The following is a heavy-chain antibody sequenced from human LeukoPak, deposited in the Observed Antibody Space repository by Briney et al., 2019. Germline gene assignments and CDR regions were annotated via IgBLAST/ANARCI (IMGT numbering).Heavy chain of an antibody. CDR2: ISAYNGNT. CDR3: ARSPRIAVAGTLSDY. CDR1: GYTFTSYG. D-gene: IGHD6-19*01. V-gene: IGHV1-18*01. Sequence: ASVKVSCKASGYTFTSYGISWVRQAPGQGLEWMGWISAYNGNTNYAQKLQGRVTMTTDTSTSTAYMELRSLRSDDTAVYYCARSPRIAVAGTLSDYWGQGTLVTVSS. J-gene: IGHJ4*02.